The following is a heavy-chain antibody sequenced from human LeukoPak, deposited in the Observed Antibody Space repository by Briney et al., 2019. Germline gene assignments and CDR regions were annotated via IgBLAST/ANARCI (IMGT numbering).Heavy chain of an antibody. CDR3: ARGRYCSGGSCYSYDYYYMDV. V-gene: IGHV4-34*01. D-gene: IGHD2-15*01. J-gene: IGHJ6*03. CDR1: GGSFSGYY. CDR2: INHSGST. Sequence: SETLSLTCAVYGGSFSGYYWSWIRQPPGKGLEWIGEINHSGSTNYNPSLESRVTISVDTSKNQFSLKLSSVTAADTAVYYCARGRYCSGGSCYSYDYYYMDVWGKGTTVTVSS.